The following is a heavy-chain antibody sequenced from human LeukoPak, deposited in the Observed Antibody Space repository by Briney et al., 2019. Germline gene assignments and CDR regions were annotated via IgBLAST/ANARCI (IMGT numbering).Heavy chain of an antibody. CDR2: IYHSGST. Sequence: PSETLSLTCTVSGGSISSGGYSWSWIRQPPGKGLEWIGYIYHSGSTYYNPSLKSRVTISVDRSKNQFSLKLSSVTAADTAVYYCARVVRFGYDAFDIWGQGTMVTVSS. J-gene: IGHJ3*02. CDR1: GGSISSGGYS. D-gene: IGHD3-16*01. V-gene: IGHV4-30-2*01. CDR3: ARVVRFGYDAFDI.